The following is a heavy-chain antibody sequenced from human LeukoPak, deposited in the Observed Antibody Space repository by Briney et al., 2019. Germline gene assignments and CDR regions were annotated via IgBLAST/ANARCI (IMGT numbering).Heavy chain of an antibody. J-gene: IGHJ5*02. CDR2: IYYSGST. CDR3: ARDGNYPKYNWFDP. D-gene: IGHD5-24*01. V-gene: IGHV4-59*12. CDR1: GGSISSYY. Sequence: SETLSLTCTVSGGSISSYYWSWIRQPPGKGLEWIGYIYYSGSTNYNPSLKSRVTISVDTSKNQFSLKLSSVTAADTAVYYCARDGNYPKYNWFDPWGQGTLVTVSS.